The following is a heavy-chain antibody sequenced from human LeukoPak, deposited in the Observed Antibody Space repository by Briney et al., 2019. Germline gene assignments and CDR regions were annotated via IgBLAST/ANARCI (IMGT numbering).Heavy chain of an antibody. CDR1: GFTVSSNY. CDR2: IYSGGNT. D-gene: IGHD3-3*01. V-gene: IGHV3-53*01. CDR3: ASLRIFAVDY. J-gene: IGHJ4*02. Sequence: HPGGSLRLSCAASGFTVSSNYMSWVRQAPGKGLEWVSVIYSGGNTYYADSVKGRFTISRDNAKNSLYLQMNSLRAEDTAVYYCASLRIFAVDYWGQGTLVTVSS.